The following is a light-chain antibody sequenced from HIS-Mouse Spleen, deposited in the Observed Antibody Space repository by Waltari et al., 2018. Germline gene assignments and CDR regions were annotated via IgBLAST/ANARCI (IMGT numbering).Light chain of an antibody. J-gene: IGKJ1*01. Sequence: DIQLTQSPSFLSASVGDRVTITCRASQGISSYLAWYQQKPGKAAKLLIYAASTLQSWVPSRFSGSGSGTEFTLTIGSLQPEDFATYDCQQINSYPPTFGQGTKVAIK. CDR3: QQINSYPPT. CDR1: QGISSY. V-gene: IGKV1-9*01. CDR2: AAS.